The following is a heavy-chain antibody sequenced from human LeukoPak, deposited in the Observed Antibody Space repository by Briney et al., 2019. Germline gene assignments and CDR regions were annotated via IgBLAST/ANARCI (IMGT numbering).Heavy chain of an antibody. V-gene: IGHV3-23*01. Sequence: PGGSLRLSCAASGFTFSSYAMSWVRQAPGKGLEWVSAISGSGGSTYYADSVKGRFTISRDNSKNTLYLQMNSLRAEDTAVYYCAKDRREVRGVIIYCFDYWGQGTLVTVSS. CDR3: AKDRREVRGVIIYCFDY. D-gene: IGHD3-10*01. J-gene: IGHJ4*02. CDR1: GFTFSSYA. CDR2: ISGSGGST.